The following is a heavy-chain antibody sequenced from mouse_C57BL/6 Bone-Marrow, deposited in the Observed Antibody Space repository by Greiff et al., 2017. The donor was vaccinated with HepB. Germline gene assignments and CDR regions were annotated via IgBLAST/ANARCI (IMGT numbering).Heavy chain of an antibody. J-gene: IGHJ4*01. V-gene: IGHV5-4*01. CDR1: GFTFSSYA. D-gene: IGHD2-3*01. CDR2: ISDGGSYT. Sequence: EVMLVESGGGLAKPGGSLKLSCAASGFTFSSYAMSWVRQTPEKRLEWVATISDGGSYTYYPDNVKGRFTISRDNAKNNLYLQMSHLKSEDTAMYYCARDDGYYVDYWGQGTSVTVSS. CDR3: ARDDGYYVDY.